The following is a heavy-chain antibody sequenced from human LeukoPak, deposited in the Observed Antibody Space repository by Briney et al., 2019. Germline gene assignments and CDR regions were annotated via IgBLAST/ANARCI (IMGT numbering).Heavy chain of an antibody. J-gene: IGHJ4*02. D-gene: IGHD4-23*01. CDR3: ARDLEVPGGNRLFDY. CDR1: GFTFSSYR. CDR2: ISRSGSTI. V-gene: IGHV3-48*02. Sequence: PGGSLRLSCAASGFTFSSYRMNWVRQAPGKGLEWVSDISRSGSTIDYTDSVKGRFSISRDNAKNSMYLQMNSLIDEDTAVYYCARDLEVPGGNRLFDYWGQGTLVTVSS.